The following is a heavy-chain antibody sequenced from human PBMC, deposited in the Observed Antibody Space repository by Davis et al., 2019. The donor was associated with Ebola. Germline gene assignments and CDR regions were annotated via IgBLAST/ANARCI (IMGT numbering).Heavy chain of an antibody. CDR2: MYYDGSA. D-gene: IGHD3/OR15-3a*01. V-gene: IGHV4-30-2*01. J-gene: IGHJ4*02. CDR3: ARAEVGHASPFDC. CDR1: GGSVTSGGYS. Sequence: SETLSLTCTVSGGSVTSGGYSWSWIRRPPGKGLEWIGYMYYDGSAFHNPPLKSRATISLDKSNNQFSLKLRSVTAADTAVYYCARAEVGHASPFDCWGQGTLVTVSS.